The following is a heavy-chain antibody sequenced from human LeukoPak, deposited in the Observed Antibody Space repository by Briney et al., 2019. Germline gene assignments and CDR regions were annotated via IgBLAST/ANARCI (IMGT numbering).Heavy chain of an antibody. CDR1: GYTFTSYG. D-gene: IGHD3-10*01. Sequence: ASVKVSCKASGYTFTSYGISWVRQAPGQGLEWMGWINPNSGGTNYAQKFQGRVTMTRDTSISTAYMELSRLRSDDTAVYYCARVSGQYGSGNYPLDYWGQGTLVTVSS. CDR3: ARVSGQYGSGNYPLDY. J-gene: IGHJ4*02. V-gene: IGHV1-2*02. CDR2: INPNSGGT.